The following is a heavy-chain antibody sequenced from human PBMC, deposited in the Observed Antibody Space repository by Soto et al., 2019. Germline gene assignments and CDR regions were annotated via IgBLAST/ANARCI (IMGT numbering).Heavy chain of an antibody. J-gene: IGHJ6*02. D-gene: IGHD4-17*01. V-gene: IGHV1-69*01. CDR3: ASGFLSVTTVVNYCYYGIDV. CDR2: IIPSFGTA. CDR1: GCTFSSYA. Sequence: QVQLVQSGAEVKKPGSSVKVSCKASGCTFSSYAISWVRQAPGQGLEWMGGIIPSFGTANYAQELQGRVTITADESTSTAYMELSSLRSEDTAVYYCASGFLSVTTVVNYCYYGIDVWGQGTTVTVSS.